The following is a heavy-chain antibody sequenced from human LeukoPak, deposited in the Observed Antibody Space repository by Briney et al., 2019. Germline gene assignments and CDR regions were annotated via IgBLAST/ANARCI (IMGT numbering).Heavy chain of an antibody. V-gene: IGHV1-46*01. Sequence: GASVTVSCTASGYTFIDYYMHWVRQAPGQGLEWMGIINPSGGSTTYAQKFQGRVTMTRDTSTSTVYMELSSLRSEDTAVYYCARDRAYYDFWSGYYRELDYWGQGTLVTVSS. CDR3: ARDRAYYDFWSGYYRELDY. CDR2: INPSGGST. CDR1: GYTFIDYY. D-gene: IGHD3-3*01. J-gene: IGHJ4*02.